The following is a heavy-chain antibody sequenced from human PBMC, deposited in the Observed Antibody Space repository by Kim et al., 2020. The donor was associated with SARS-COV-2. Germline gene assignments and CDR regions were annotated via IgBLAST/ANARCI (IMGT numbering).Heavy chain of an antibody. J-gene: IGHJ4*02. CDR3: SRSTKLDH. Sequence: GGSLRLSCAASGFTFSSYEMNWVRQAPGKGLEWVSYISSRGITIYYADSVKGRFTSSRDNAKNSLYLQMNSPRAEDTAVYYCSRSTKLDHWGQGTLLTVS. CDR1: GFTFSSYE. D-gene: IGHD2-8*01. CDR2: ISSRGITI. V-gene: IGHV3-48*03.